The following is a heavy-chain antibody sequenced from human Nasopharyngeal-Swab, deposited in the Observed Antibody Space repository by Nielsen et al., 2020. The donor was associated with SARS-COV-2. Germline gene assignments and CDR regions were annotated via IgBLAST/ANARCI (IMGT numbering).Heavy chain of an antibody. CDR2: IYYSGST. D-gene: IGHD3-22*01. J-gene: IGHJ6*02. CDR3: ARGGNYYDSSGYVYYYYGMDV. V-gene: IGHV4-39*01. CDR1: GGSISSSSYY. Sequence: SETLSLTCTVSGGSISSSSYYWGWIRQPPGKGLEWIGSIYYSGSTYYNPSLKSRVTISVDTSKNQFSLKLSSVTAADTAVYYCARGGNYYDSSGYVYYYYGMDVWGQGTTVTVSS.